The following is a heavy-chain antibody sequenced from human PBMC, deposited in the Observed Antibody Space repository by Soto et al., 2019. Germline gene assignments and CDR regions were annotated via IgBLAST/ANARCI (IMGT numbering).Heavy chain of an antibody. D-gene: IGHD4-4*01. CDR2: ISGSGGST. CDR1: GFTFSSYA. CDR3: AKVSRSNSYYYYGMDV. V-gene: IGHV3-23*01. Sequence: GGSLRLSCAASGFTFSSYAMSWVRQAPGKGLEWVSAISGSGGSTYYADSVKGRFTISRDNSKNTLYLQMNSLRAEDTAVYYCAKVSRSNSYYYYGMDVWGQGTTVTVSS. J-gene: IGHJ6*02.